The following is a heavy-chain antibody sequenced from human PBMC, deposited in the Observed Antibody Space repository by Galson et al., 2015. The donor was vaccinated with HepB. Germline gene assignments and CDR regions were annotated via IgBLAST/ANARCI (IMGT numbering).Heavy chain of an antibody. Sequence: QSGAEVKKSGESLRISCKGSGSSFTTYWISWVRQMPGKGLEWMGRIDPSDSYTNYSPSFQGHVTISADKSISTAYLQWSSLKASDTAMYYCTRPSLCSSTSCFGMDVWGQGTTVTVSS. CDR1: GSSFTTYW. V-gene: IGHV5-10-1*01. J-gene: IGHJ6*02. D-gene: IGHD2-2*01. CDR3: TRPSLCSSTSCFGMDV. CDR2: IDPSDSYT.